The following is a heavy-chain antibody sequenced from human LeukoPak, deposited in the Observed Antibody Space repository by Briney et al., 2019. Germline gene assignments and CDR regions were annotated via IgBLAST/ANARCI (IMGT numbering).Heavy chain of an antibody. CDR2: IYYSGST. CDR1: GGSISSSSYY. D-gene: IGHD6-19*01. CDR3: ARFQRGMAGPIFDY. Sequence: PSETLSLTCTVSGGSISSSSYYWGWIRQPPGKGLEWIGSIYYSGSTYYNPSLKSRVTISVDTSKNQFSLKLSSVTAADTAVYYCARFQRGMAGPIFDYWGQGTLVTVSS. J-gene: IGHJ4*02. V-gene: IGHV4-39*01.